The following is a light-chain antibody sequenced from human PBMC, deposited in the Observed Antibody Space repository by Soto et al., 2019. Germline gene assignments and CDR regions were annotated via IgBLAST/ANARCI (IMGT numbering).Light chain of an antibody. J-gene: IGLJ1*01. CDR3: CSYAGSPYV. Sequence: QPVLTQPRSVSGSPGQSVTISCTGTSSDVGEYDYVSWYQQHPGKAPKLMIFDVSERPSGVPDRFSGSKTGNTASLTISGLQAEDEADYYCCSYAGSPYVFGTGTKLTVL. CDR2: DVS. V-gene: IGLV2-11*01. CDR1: SSDVGEYDY.